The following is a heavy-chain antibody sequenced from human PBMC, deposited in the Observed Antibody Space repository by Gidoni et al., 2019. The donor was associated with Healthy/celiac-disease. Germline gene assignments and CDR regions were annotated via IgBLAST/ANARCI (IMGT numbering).Heavy chain of an antibody. D-gene: IGHD6-19*01. Sequence: EVQLVESGGGLVQPGGSLRLSCAASGFTFSSYEMNWVRQAPGKGLGWVSYISSRGSTIYYADSVKGRFTISRDNAKNSLYLQMNSLRAEDTAVYYCARDWAAVAGIVDYWGQGTLVTVSS. V-gene: IGHV3-48*03. CDR1: GFTFSSYE. CDR2: ISSRGSTI. CDR3: ARDWAAVAGIVDY. J-gene: IGHJ4*02.